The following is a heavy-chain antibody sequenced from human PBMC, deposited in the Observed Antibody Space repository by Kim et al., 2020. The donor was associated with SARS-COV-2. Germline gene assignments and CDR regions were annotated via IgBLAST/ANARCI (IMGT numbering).Heavy chain of an antibody. D-gene: IGHD3-9*01. J-gene: IGHJ6*02. CDR3: AKGTSYNILTGYYNPLDYYGMDV. CDR1: GFTFNNYA. V-gene: IGHV3-23*03. CDR2: IYSGDSST. Sequence: GGSLRLSCAASGFTFNNYAMSWVRQAPGKGLEWVSIIYSGDSSTYYVDSVKGRFTISRDNSKNTLYLQMSSLKAEDTALYYCAKGTSYNILTGYYNPLDYYGMDVWGQGTTVTVSS.